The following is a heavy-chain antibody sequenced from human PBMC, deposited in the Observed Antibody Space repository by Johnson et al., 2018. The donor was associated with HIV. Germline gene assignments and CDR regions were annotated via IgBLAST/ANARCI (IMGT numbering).Heavy chain of an antibody. CDR1: GFTVNSNY. Sequence: MLLVESGGGVVQPGGSLRLSCAASGFTVNSNYMSWVRQAPGKGLEWVSVIYSGGSTYYADSVKGRFTISRDNSKNTLYLQMNSLRAEDTAVYYCARDDIRDGKSFDIWGQGTMVTVSS. V-gene: IGHV3-66*01. CDR2: IYSGGST. J-gene: IGHJ3*02. CDR3: ARDDIRDGKSFDI.